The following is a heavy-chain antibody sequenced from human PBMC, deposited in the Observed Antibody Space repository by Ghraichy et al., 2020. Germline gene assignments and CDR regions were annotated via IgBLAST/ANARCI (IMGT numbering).Heavy chain of an antibody. CDR3: ARGTSGDFWSGYKYYYYALDV. V-gene: IGHV3-23*01. CDR2: IRGNGGST. Sequence: GESLNISCTASGFTLSTYAMSWVRQAPGKGLEWVSGIRGNGGSTHYADSVEGRFTVSRDNSKNTLYVQMNSLRAEDTAVYYCARGTSGDFWSGYKYYYYALDVWGQGTTVTVSS. D-gene: IGHD3-3*01. J-gene: IGHJ6*02. CDR1: GFTLSTYA.